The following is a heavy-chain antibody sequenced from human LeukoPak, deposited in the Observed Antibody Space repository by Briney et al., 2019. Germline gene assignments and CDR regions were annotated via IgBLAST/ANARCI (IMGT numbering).Heavy chain of an antibody. J-gene: IGHJ6*03. D-gene: IGHD3-3*01. CDR3: ARDDLTYYDFWSGYPGGYYYYYYMDV. V-gene: IGHV3-30-3*01. CDR2: ISYDGSNK. CDR1: GFTFRTYA. Sequence: PGTSLRLSCAASGFTFRTYAIHWVRQAPGKGLEWVAVISYDGSNKYYADSVRGRFTISRDNSKNTLYLQMNSLRAEDTAVYYCARDDLTYYDFWSGYPGGYYYYYYMDVWGKGTTVTVSS.